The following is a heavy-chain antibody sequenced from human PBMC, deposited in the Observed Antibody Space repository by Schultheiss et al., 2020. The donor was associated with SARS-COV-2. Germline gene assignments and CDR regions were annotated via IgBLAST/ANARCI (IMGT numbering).Heavy chain of an antibody. Sequence: SETLSLTCAVSGGSISSGGYYWSWIRQPPGKGLEWIGEINHSGSTNYNPSLKSRVTISVDKSKNQFSLKLSSVTAADTAVYYCARSAAAVRTVDYWGQGTLVTVSS. J-gene: IGHJ4*02. D-gene: IGHD6-13*01. CDR2: INHSGST. CDR1: GGSISSGGYY. V-gene: IGHV4-34*01. CDR3: ARSAAAVRTVDY.